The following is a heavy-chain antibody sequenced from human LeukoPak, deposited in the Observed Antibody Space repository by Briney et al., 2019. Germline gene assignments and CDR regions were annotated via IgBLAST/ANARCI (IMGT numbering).Heavy chain of an antibody. J-gene: IGHJ4*02. Sequence: SGGSLRLSCAASGFTFSSYGMHWVRRAPGKGLEWVAFIRYDGTNKYYADSVKGRFTISRDNSKNTLYLQMSSLRAEDTAVYYCAKDGKTGCSSTSCYWTYFDYWGQGTLVTVSS. V-gene: IGHV3-30*02. CDR1: GFTFSSYG. D-gene: IGHD2-2*01. CDR2: IRYDGTNK. CDR3: AKDGKTGCSSTSCYWTYFDY.